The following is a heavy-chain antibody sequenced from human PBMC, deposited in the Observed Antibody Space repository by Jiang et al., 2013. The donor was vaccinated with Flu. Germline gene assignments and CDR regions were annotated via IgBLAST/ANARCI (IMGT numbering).Heavy chain of an antibody. CDR2: IYYSGST. CDR3: ARHGGPDDGGVTGVDGAHVLMXYAIWFDP. CDR1: GGSISSSSYY. V-gene: IGHV4-39*01. Sequence: GPGLVKPSETLSLTCTVSGGSISSSSYYWGWIRQPPGKGLEWIGSIYYSGSTYYNPSLKSRVTISVDTSKNQFXLKLSSVTAADTAVYYCARHGGPDDGGVTGVDGAHVLMXYAIWFDPGAREPWVTVSS. D-gene: IGHD2-8*01. J-gene: IGHJ5*02.